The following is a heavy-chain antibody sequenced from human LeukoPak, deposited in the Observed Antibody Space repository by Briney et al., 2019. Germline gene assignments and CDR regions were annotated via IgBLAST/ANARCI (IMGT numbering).Heavy chain of an antibody. Sequence: GGSLRLSCAASGFTVSNNYLSWVRQAPGKGLEWVSVIYSGGSTYYADSVKGRFTISRDNSKNTLHLQMNSLRAEDTAVYYCARGQQITGTTNYYYYGMDVWGQGTTVTVSS. CDR2: IYSGGST. V-gene: IGHV3-53*01. CDR3: ARGQQITGTTNYYYYGMDV. D-gene: IGHD1-7*01. J-gene: IGHJ6*02. CDR1: GFTVSNNY.